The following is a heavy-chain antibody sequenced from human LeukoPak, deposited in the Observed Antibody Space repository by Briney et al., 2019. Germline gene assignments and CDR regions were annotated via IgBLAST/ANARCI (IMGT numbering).Heavy chain of an antibody. Sequence: PSETLSLTCTISGGSFSWGGSYWSWIRQPPGKGLEWLGYIFHNGDTYYNSSLKSRVTISVDTSKNQFSLKLSSVTAADTAVYYCARFHYGGNPYYYYMDVWGKGTTVTVSS. CDR3: ARFHYGGNPYYYYMDV. CDR2: IFHNGDT. CDR1: GGSFSWGGSY. V-gene: IGHV4-30-2*02. D-gene: IGHD4-23*01. J-gene: IGHJ6*03.